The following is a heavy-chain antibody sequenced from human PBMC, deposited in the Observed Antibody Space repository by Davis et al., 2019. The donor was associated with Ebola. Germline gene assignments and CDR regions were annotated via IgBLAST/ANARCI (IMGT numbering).Heavy chain of an antibody. CDR1: GGTFSSYA. Sequence: SVKVSCKASGGTFSSYAISWVRQAPGQGLDWMGGIIPVSGVPKYAQDFQGRVTITADESTSTAYMELSSLRSEDTAMYYCARSGLANMEYNLLYNEVYYYGMDVWGQGTTVSVSS. J-gene: IGHJ6*02. CDR2: IIPVSGVP. D-gene: IGHD2-2*02. V-gene: IGHV1-69*13. CDR3: ARSGLANMEYNLLYNEVYYYGMDV.